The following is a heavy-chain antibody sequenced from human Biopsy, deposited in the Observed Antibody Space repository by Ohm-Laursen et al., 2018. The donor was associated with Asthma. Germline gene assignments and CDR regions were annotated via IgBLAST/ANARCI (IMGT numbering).Heavy chain of an antibody. CDR1: GGTFNTYV. CDR3: ARKAGSCISRTCYSLDF. J-gene: IGHJ4*02. Sequence: SSVKVSCKSLGGTFNTYVIGWVRQAPGQGLEWMGGVTSVFGTTTYPQKFQDRVTITADDSTSTVYMELSSLRSEDTAVYYCARKAGSCISRTCYSLDFWGQGTLVTVSS. CDR2: VTSVFGTT. D-gene: IGHD2-2*01. V-gene: IGHV1-69*01.